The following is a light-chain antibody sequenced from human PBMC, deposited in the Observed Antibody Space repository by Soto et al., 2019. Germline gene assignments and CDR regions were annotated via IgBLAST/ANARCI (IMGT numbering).Light chain of an antibody. Sequence: QSALTQPASVSGSPGQSITISCTGTSSDVGGYNYVSWYQQHPGKAPKLMIYDVSNRPSGVSNRFSGSKSGNTASLTISGLQAEDEADYNCSSYTGSSLYVFGTGTKVTVL. CDR1: SSDVGGYNY. CDR3: SSYTGSSLYV. J-gene: IGLJ1*01. CDR2: DVS. V-gene: IGLV2-14*01.